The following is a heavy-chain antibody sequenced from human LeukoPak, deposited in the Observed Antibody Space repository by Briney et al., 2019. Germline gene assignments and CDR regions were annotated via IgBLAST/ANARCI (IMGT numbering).Heavy chain of an antibody. V-gene: IGHV3-53*01. CDR1: GFTVSSNY. CDR2: IYSGGST. Sequence: GGSLRLSCAASGFTVSSNYMSWVRQAPGKGLEWVSVIYSGGSTYYADSVKGRFTISRDNSKNTLYLQMNGLRAEDTAIYYCSKAMTASTYYFDSWGQGTLVTVSS. D-gene: IGHD2-21*02. CDR3: SKAMTASTYYFDS. J-gene: IGHJ4*02.